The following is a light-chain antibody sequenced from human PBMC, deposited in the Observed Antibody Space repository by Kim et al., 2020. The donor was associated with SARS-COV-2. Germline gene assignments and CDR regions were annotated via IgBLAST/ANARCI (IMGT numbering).Light chain of an antibody. Sequence: ASVRDRVTITFRASQDISNYLPWFQLKPGKAPKLLIYAASALQPGVPSRFSGSGSGTDFTRTVTSLQPEDVATYYCQKCDSAPWTFGQGTNVDIK. J-gene: IGKJ1*01. CDR3: QKCDSAPWT. CDR2: AAS. CDR1: QDISNY. V-gene: IGKV1-27*01.